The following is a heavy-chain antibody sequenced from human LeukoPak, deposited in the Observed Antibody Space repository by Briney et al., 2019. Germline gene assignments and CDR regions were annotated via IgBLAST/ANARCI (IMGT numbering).Heavy chain of an antibody. V-gene: IGHV3-7*01. J-gene: IGHJ4*02. CDR2: INQDESKK. D-gene: IGHD2-2*01. CDR3: ARDHAYRTDY. Sequence: PGGALRLSCAASGFSFSNDWMCWVRQAPGKGLEWVANINQDESKKYYVDSVKGRCTIARDNAKNSLYLQTSSLKPEDTAVYYCARDHAYRTDYWGQGTLLTVSS. CDR1: GFSFSNDW.